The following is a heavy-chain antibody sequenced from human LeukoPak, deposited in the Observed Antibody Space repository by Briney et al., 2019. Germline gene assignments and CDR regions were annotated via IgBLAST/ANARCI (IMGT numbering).Heavy chain of an antibody. CDR1: GFTFCNYG. CDR3: AELGITMIGGV. Sequence: GWSLRLSCVSSGFTFCNYGMCWVRQAPGKGLEWVSYISSSGSTIYYADSVKGRFTISRDNAKNSLYLQMNSLRAEDTAVYYCAELGITMIGGVWGKGTTVTISS. V-gene: IGHV3-48*03. CDR2: ISSSGSTI. D-gene: IGHD3-10*02. J-gene: IGHJ6*04.